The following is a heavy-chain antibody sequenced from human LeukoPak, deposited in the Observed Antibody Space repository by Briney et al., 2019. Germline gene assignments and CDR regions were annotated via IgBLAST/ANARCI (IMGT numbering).Heavy chain of an antibody. CDR2: ISGSGGST. V-gene: IGHV3-23*01. CDR3: AKDPIHYYDSSGYWDY. J-gene: IGHJ4*02. D-gene: IGHD3-22*01. CDR1: GFTFSIYG. Sequence: GGSLRLSCAASGFTFSIYGMSWVRQAPGKGLEWVSAISGSGGSTYYADSVKGRFTISRDNSKNTLYLQMNSLRAEDTAVYYCAKDPIHYYDSSGYWDYWGQGTLVTVSS.